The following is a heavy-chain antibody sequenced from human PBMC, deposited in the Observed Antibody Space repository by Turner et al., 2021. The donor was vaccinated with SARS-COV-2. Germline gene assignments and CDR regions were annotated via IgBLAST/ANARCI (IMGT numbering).Heavy chain of an antibody. CDR2: LSGSGGST. V-gene: IGHV3-23*01. CDR1: GFTFSSYA. Sequence: EVQLLESGGGLVQPGGSLRLSCAASGFTFSSYAMSWVRQAPGKVLEWVSALSGSGGSTYYADSVKGRFTISRDTSKNTLYLQMNSLRAEDTAVYYCAKVPPYGDYFDYWGQGTLVTVSS. J-gene: IGHJ4*02. D-gene: IGHD4-17*01. CDR3: AKVPPYGDYFDY.